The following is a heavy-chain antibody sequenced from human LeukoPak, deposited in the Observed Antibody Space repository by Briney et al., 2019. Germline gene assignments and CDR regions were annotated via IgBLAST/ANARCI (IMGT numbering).Heavy chain of an antibody. J-gene: IGHJ4*02. CDR2: INPYSGDT. D-gene: IGHD3-10*01. Sequence: GASVKVSCKASGYTFTGYYMHWVRQAPGQGLEWMGWINPYSGDTNYAQNFQGRVTMTRDTSISTAYMELSRLRSDDTAVYYCALHNRHGSGSCDYWGQGTLVTVSS. CDR3: ALHNRHGSGSCDY. CDR1: GYTFTGYY. V-gene: IGHV1-2*02.